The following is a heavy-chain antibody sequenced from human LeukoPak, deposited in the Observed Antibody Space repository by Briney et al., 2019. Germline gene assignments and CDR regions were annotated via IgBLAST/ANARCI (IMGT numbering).Heavy chain of an antibody. CDR2: IKQDGSEK. V-gene: IGHV3-7*01. Sequence: PGGSLRLSCAASGFTFSSYWMSWVRQAPGKGLKWVANIKQDGSEKDYVDSVKGRYTISRVNAKNSLYLQMNSLRAEDTAVYYCARDLPEGWFDPWGQGTLVTVSS. CDR3: ARDLPEGWFDP. CDR1: GFTFSSYW. J-gene: IGHJ5*02.